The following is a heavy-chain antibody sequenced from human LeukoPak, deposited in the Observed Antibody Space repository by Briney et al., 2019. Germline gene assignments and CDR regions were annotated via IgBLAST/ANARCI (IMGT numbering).Heavy chain of an antibody. CDR2: ISSSSSYI. J-gene: IGHJ4*02. CDR1: GFTFSSYS. CDR3: ARAQENYFDY. Sequence: GGSLRLSCAASGFTFSSYSMNWVRQAPGKGLEWVSSISSSSSYIHYADSVKGRFTISRDNAKNSLYLQMNSLRAEDTAVYYCARAQENYFDYWGQGTLVTVSS. V-gene: IGHV3-21*01.